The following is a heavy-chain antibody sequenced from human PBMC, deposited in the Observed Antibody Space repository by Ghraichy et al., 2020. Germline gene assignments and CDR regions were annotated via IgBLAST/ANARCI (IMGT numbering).Heavy chain of an antibody. CDR1: GLMFSPNT. CDR2: ISSSTRYI. J-gene: IGHJ4*02. Sequence: GESLNISCVASGLMFSPNTMNWVRQAPGKGLEWVSSISSSTRYIYYADSVKGRFTISRDNAQNSLYLQMNSLRAEDTAVYYCVREYCSGGRCFFGTGGSHFDFWGQGTLVTVSS. CDR3: VREYCSGGRCFFGTGGSHFDF. D-gene: IGHD2-15*01. V-gene: IGHV3-21*01.